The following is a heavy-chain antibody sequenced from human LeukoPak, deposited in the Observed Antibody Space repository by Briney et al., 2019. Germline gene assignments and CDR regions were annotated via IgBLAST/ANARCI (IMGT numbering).Heavy chain of an antibody. CDR3: AKDLYSSNWYYFDY. V-gene: IGHV3-74*01. J-gene: IGHJ4*02. CDR2: INSDGSST. CDR1: GFTFSSYW. D-gene: IGHD6-13*01. Sequence: GGSLRLSCAASGFTFSSYWMHWVRQAPGKGLVWVSRINSDGSSTSYADSVKGRFTISRDNSKNTLYLQMNSLRAEDTAVYYCAKDLYSSNWYYFDYWGQGNLVTVYS.